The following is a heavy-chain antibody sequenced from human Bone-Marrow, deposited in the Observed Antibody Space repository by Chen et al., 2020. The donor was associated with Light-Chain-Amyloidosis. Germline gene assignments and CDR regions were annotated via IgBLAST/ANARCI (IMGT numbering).Heavy chain of an antibody. CDR1: GFSVSRSY. CDR2: IYSGGST. V-gene: IGHV3-53*02. CDR3: VRGTSGGYGLFDQ. J-gene: IGHJ4*02. Sequence: EVHLVETGGALIQPGGSLRLSCAASGFSVSRSYMSWVRQAPGKGLEWVSLIYSGGSTYYADFVKGRFTISRDNAKNTLFLQMNSLRVEDTAVYFCVRGTSGGYGLFDQWGQGPLVTVSS. D-gene: IGHD2-2*01.